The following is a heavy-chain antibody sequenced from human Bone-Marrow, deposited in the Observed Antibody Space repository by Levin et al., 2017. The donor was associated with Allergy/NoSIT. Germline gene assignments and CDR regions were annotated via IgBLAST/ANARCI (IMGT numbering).Heavy chain of an antibody. J-gene: IGHJ6*02. CDR1: GFTFSSYG. CDR3: AKEGGVSDYYYYGMDV. V-gene: IGHV3-30*18. Sequence: GESLKISCAASGFTFSSYGMHWVRQAPGKGLEWVAVISYDGSNKYYADSVKGRFTISRDNSKNTLYLQMNSLRAEDTAVYYCAKEGGVSDYYYYGMDVWGQGTTVTVSS. CDR2: ISYDGSNK. D-gene: IGHD2-21*01.